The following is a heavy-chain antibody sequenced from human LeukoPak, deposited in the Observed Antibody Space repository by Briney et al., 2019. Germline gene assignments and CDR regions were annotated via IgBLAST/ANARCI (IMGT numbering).Heavy chain of an antibody. D-gene: IGHD3-22*01. CDR3: ARVADNSGYTFDS. V-gene: IGHV1-69*02. CDR2: IIPILGIT. J-gene: IGHJ4*02. Sequence: SVKVSYKASGGTFSSYTFSWVRQAPGQGLEWMGRIIPILGITNYTQKFQGRVTITADKSTTTAYMELNSLRSEDTAVYYCARVADNSGYTFDSWGQGTLVTVSS. CDR1: GGTFSSYT.